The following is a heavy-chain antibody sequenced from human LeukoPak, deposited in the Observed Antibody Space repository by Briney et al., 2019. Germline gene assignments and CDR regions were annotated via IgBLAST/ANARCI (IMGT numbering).Heavy chain of an antibody. V-gene: IGHV3-43D*04. D-gene: IGHD6-13*01. J-gene: IGHJ6*03. CDR3: AKSSEQPLIYMDV. CDR2: ITCDGGST. CDR1: TFTFDDYA. Sequence: GGSLRLSSAGSTFTFDDYAMHWVRQAPGQGLEWVSLITCDGGSTYYADSVKGRFTISRDNSKNSLYLQMKSLRAEDTALYYCAKSSEQPLIYMDVWGKGTTVTVSS.